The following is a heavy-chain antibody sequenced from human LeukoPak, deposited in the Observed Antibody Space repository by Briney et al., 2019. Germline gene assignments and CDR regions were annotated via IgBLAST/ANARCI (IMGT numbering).Heavy chain of an antibody. J-gene: IGHJ6*02. CDR1: GGSISSYY. CDR3: ARANREMATIRDYYYGMDV. CDR2: IYTSGST. D-gene: IGHD5-24*01. Sequence: SETLSLTCTVSGGSISSYYWSWIRQPAGKGLEWIGRIYTSGSTNYNPSLKSRVTMSVDTSKDQFSLKLSSVTAADTAVYYCARANREMATIRDYYYGMDVWGQGTTVTVSS. V-gene: IGHV4-4*07.